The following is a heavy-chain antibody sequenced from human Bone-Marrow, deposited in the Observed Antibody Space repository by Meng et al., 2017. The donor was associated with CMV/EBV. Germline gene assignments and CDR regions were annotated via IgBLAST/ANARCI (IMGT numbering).Heavy chain of an antibody. CDR3: ARGTSRVPGQDAAFDL. CDR1: GFTFYRYS. D-gene: IGHD2-2*01. J-gene: IGHJ3*01. V-gene: IGHV3-21*04. Sequence: GESLKISCAASGFTFYRYSMNWVRQAPGKGLEWGSSISTSSSYIHYIDSPKGRLTVSRDNTRNSLYLEMNSLRVEDTAVYYCARGTSRVPGQDAAFDLWGQGTMVTVSS. CDR2: ISTSSSYI.